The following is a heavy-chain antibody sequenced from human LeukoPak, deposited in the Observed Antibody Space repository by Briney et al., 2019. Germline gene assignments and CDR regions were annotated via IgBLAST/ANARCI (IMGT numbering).Heavy chain of an antibody. J-gene: IGHJ4*02. CDR3: AKDRGEVAGPGGFDY. V-gene: IGHV3-9*01. Sequence: GRSLRLSCAASGFTFDDYAMPWVRQAPGKGLEWVSGISRNSGSIGYADSVKGRFTISRDNAKNSLYLQMNSLRAEDTALYYCAKDRGEVAGPGGFDYWGQGTLVTVSS. CDR1: GFTFDDYA. CDR2: ISRNSGSI. D-gene: IGHD6-19*01.